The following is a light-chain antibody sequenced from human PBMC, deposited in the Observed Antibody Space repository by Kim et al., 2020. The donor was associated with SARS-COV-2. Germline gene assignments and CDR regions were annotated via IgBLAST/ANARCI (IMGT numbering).Light chain of an antibody. CDR1: QSVSSTY. Sequence: EIVLTQSPGTLSLSPGERATLSCRASQSVSSTYLAWYQQKPGQAPRLLIYGASTRATGIPDTFSGSGSGTDFTLPISRLAPEDFAVYYCQQYGSSPWTFGQGNKVDLK. V-gene: IGKV3-20*01. CDR2: GAS. J-gene: IGKJ1*01. CDR3: QQYGSSPWT.